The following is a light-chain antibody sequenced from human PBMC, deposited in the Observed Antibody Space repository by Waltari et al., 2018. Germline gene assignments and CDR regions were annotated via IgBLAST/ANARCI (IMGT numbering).Light chain of an antibody. J-gene: IGKJ2*01. V-gene: IGKV3-11*01. CDR1: QSVGSY. CDR3: QQRSNWTPNT. CDR2: DAS. Sequence: EIVLTQSPATLSLSPGDTATLSCRASQSVGSYLAWYQQKPAQPPRLLIYDASNRATGVPARFRGSGSGTDFTLTISSLEAEDFAVYYCQQRSNWTPNTFGQGARLEIK.